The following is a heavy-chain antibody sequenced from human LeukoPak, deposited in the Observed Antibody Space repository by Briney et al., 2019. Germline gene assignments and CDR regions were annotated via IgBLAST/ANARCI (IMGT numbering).Heavy chain of an antibody. CDR2: IYYSGST. J-gene: IGHJ3*02. Sequence: SETLSLTCTVSGGSISSSSYYWGWIRQPPGKGLEWIGSIYYSGSTYYNPSLKSRVTISVDTSKNQFSLNLTSVTAADTAVYYCARVLFTEEDAFDIWGQGTMVTVSS. CDR3: ARVLFTEEDAFDI. V-gene: IGHV4-39*07. CDR1: GGSISSSSYY.